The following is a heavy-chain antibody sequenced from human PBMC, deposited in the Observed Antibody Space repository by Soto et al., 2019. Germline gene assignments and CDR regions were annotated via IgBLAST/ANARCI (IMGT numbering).Heavy chain of an antibody. CDR1: GGTFSSYA. J-gene: IGHJ3*02. CDR2: IIPIFGTA. CDR3: ARARITMIVVRGGLGEAFVI. D-gene: IGHD3-22*01. V-gene: IGHV1-69*13. Sequence: ASVKVSCKASGGTFSSYAISWVRQAPGQGLEWMGGIIPIFGTANYAQKFQGRVTITADESTGTAYMELSSLRSEDTAVYYCARARITMIVVRGGLGEAFVIWAKGQWSPSPQ.